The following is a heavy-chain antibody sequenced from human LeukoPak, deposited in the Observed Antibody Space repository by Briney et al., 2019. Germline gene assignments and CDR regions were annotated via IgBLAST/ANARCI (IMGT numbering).Heavy chain of an antibody. CDR1: GGSVSSGSYY. CDR2: IYYSGST. Sequence: SGTLSLTCTVSGGSVSSGSYYWSWIRQPPGKGLEWIGYIYYSGSTNYNPSLKSRVTISVDTSKNQFSLKLSSVTAADTAVYYCARALDYWGQGTLVTVSS. V-gene: IGHV4-61*01. J-gene: IGHJ4*02. CDR3: ARALDY.